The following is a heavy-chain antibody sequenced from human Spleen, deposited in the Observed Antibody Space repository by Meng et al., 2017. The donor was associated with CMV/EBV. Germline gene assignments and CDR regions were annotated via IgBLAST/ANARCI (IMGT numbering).Heavy chain of an antibody. CDR3: AAPSCTSTFCSSYFDY. CDR2: ISGSGGST. V-gene: IGHV3-23*01. J-gene: IGHJ4*02. CDR1: GFTFSSYA. Sequence: GESLKISCAASGFTFSSYAMSWVRQAPGKGLEWVSAISGSGGSTYYADFVKGRFTISRDNAKNSLYLQMNSLRAEDTAVYYCAAPSCTSTFCSSYFDYWGQGALVTVSS. D-gene: IGHD2-2*01.